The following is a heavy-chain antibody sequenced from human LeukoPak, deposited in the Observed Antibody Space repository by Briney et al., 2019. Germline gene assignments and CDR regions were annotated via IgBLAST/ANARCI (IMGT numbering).Heavy chain of an antibody. D-gene: IGHD1-26*01. J-gene: IGHJ4*02. CDR1: AFTFSSYG. V-gene: IGHV3-30*03. CDR2: ISYDGSDK. Sequence: PGRSLRLSCAASAFTFSSYGMHWVRQAPGKGLEWVAVISYDGSDKYYVDSVKGRFTISRDNSKNTLYLQMNSLKAEDAAVYYCARVLSGSYDNYFDYWGQGTLVTVSS. CDR3: ARVLSGSYDNYFDY.